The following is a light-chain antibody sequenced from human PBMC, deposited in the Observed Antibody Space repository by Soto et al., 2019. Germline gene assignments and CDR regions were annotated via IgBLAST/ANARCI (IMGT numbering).Light chain of an antibody. J-gene: IGLJ2*01. V-gene: IGLV2-23*02. CDR1: ISNVGNYNI. Sequence: QPVLTQPASVSGSPGQSITISCTGTISNVGNYNIVSWYQQHPGKAPKLILYEVNNRPSGVSNRFSGSKSGNTASLKIAGLQTEDEADYYCCSYVGDRVFGGGTQLTVL. CDR3: CSYVGDRV. CDR2: EVN.